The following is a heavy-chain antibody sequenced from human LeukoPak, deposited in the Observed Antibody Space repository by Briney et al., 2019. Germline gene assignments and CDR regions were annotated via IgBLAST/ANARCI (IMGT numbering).Heavy chain of an antibody. CDR1: GFIVSTNY. J-gene: IGHJ4*02. CDR3: ARAPSFDY. Sequence: GGSLRLSCAASGFIVSTNYMSWVRQAPGKGLEWVSVIYSGGTTYYADSVKGRFTISRDNSKNTLYLQMNSLRAEDTAVYYCARAPSFDYWGQGTLVTVSS. V-gene: IGHV3-53*01. CDR2: IYSGGTT.